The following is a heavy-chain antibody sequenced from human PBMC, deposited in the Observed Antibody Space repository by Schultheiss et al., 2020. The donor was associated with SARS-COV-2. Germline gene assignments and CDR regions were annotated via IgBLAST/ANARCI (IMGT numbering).Heavy chain of an antibody. J-gene: IGHJ3*02. CDR2: ISSSSSYI. V-gene: IGHV3-21*01. Sequence: GESLKISCAASGFTFSSYSMNWVRQAPGKGLEWVSSISSSSSYIYYADSVKGRFTISRDNAKNSLYLQMNSLRAEDTAVYYCARDTVVPAAPDAFDIWGQGTMVTVSS. CDR1: GFTFSSYS. CDR3: ARDTVVPAAPDAFDI. D-gene: IGHD2-2*01.